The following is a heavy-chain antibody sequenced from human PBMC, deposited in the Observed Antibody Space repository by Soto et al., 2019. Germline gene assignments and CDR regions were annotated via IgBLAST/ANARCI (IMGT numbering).Heavy chain of an antibody. CDR1: GYSFTSYW. D-gene: IGHD6-6*01. Sequence: GESLKISCKGSGYSFTSYWIGWVRQMPGKGLEWMGIIYPGDSDTRYSPSFQGQVTISADKSISTAYLQWSSLKASATAMYYCARRGNGIAARRGYYYYGMDVWGQGTTVTVSS. CDR3: ARRGNGIAARRGYYYYGMDV. V-gene: IGHV5-51*01. CDR2: IYPGDSDT. J-gene: IGHJ6*02.